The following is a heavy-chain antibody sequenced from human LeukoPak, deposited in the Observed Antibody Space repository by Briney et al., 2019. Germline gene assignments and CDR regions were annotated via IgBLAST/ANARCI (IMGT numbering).Heavy chain of an antibody. D-gene: IGHD3-10*01. CDR3: ARAYYYGSGSYSIDY. Sequence: SETLSLTCAVYGGSFSGYYWSWIRQPPGKGLEWIGEINHSGSTNYNPSLKSRVTKSVDTSKNQFSLKLSSVTAADTAVYYCARAYYYGSGSYSIDYWGQGTLVTVSS. CDR1: GGSFSGYY. J-gene: IGHJ4*02. V-gene: IGHV4-34*01. CDR2: INHSGST.